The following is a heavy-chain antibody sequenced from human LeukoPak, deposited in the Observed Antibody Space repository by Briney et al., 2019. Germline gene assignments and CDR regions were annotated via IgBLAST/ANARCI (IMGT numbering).Heavy chain of an antibody. V-gene: IGHV4-30-4*08. CDR2: IYYSGTT. CDR3: ARDPRFCSTTNCPYGPNP. Sequence: PSETLSLTCIVSGGPIRSGDYYWSWIRQPPGKGLEWIGFIYYSGTTSYNPSLKSRVTISIDTSKNQFSMKLTSVTAADTAVYYCARDPRFCSTTNCPYGPNPWGQGTLVTVSS. CDR1: GGPIRSGDYY. J-gene: IGHJ5*02. D-gene: IGHD2-2*01.